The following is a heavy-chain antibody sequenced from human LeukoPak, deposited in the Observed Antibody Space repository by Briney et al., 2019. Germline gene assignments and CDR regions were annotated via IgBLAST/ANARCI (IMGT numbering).Heavy chain of an antibody. Sequence: PGGSLRLSCAASGFTFDDYAMHWVRQAPGKGLEWVSGISWNSGSIGYADSVKGRFTISRDNAKNSLYLQMNSLRAEDTALYYCAKDISGRDYYYYGMDVWGQGTTVTVSS. CDR2: ISWNSGSI. D-gene: IGHD2-15*01. J-gene: IGHJ6*02. CDR1: GFTFDDYA. CDR3: AKDISGRDYYYYGMDV. V-gene: IGHV3-9*01.